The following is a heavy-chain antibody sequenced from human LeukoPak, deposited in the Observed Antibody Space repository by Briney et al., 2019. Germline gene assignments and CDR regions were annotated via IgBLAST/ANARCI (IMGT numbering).Heavy chain of an antibody. CDR3: ARDYYDILTGYYAPRNWFDP. Sequence: ASVKVSCKASGYTFTSYYMHWVRQAPGQGLEWMGIINPSGGSTSYAQKFQGRVTMTRDMSTSTVYMELSSLRSEDTAVYYCARDYYDILTGYYAPRNWFDPWGQGTLVTVSS. CDR2: INPSGGST. CDR1: GYTFTSYY. J-gene: IGHJ5*02. D-gene: IGHD3-9*01. V-gene: IGHV1-46*01.